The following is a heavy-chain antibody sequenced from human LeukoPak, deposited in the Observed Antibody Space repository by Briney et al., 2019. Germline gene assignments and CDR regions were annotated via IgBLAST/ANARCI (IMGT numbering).Heavy chain of an antibody. Sequence: ASVMVSCKASGYTFTGYYMHWVRQAPGQGLEWMGWINPNSGGTNYAQKFQGRVTMTRDTSISTAYMELSRLRSDDTAVYYCARGGQSRGTYIDYWGQGTLVTVSS. D-gene: IGHD6-19*01. J-gene: IGHJ4*02. CDR2: INPNSGGT. CDR1: GYTFTGYY. V-gene: IGHV1-2*02. CDR3: ARGGQSRGTYIDY.